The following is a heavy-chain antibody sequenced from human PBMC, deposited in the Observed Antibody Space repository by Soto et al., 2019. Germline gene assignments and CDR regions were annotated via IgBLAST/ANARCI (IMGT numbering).Heavy chain of an antibody. D-gene: IGHD2-2*01. CDR1: GYTFTSYA. V-gene: IGHV1-3*01. J-gene: IGHJ3*02. CDR3: ARALLGYCSSTSCYAGSHDAFDI. Sequence: GASVKVSCKASGYTFTSYAMHWVRQAPGQRLEWMGWINAGNGNTKYSQKFQGRVTITRDTSASTAHMELSSLRSEDTAVYYCARALLGYCSSTSCYAGSHDAFDIWGQGTMVTVSS. CDR2: INAGNGNT.